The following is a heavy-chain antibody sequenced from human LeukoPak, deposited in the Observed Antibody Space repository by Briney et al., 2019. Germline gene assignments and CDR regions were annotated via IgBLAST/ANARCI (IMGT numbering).Heavy chain of an antibody. D-gene: IGHD3-10*01. Sequence: ASVKVSCKVSGCTLTELSMHWVRQAPGEGLEWMGGFDPEDGETIYAQKFQGRVTMTEDTSTDTAYMELSSLRSEDTAVYYCATESRRGELLLYFDYWGQGTLVTVSS. CDR3: ATESRRGELLLYFDY. V-gene: IGHV1-24*01. J-gene: IGHJ4*02. CDR2: FDPEDGET. CDR1: GCTLTELS.